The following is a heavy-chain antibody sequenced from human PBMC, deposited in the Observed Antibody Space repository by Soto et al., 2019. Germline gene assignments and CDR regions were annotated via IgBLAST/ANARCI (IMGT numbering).Heavy chain of an antibody. CDR3: ARVRGTAGKRYFDY. CDR1: GGSMIAYY. Sequence: SETLSLTCTVSGGSMIAYYWNWMRQPPVKVLQWIGYTYYSWSTTYNPSLKSRVTISVDSSKNQFSLKLDSVTPADTAVYYCARVRGTAGKRYFDYWGPGTLVTSPQ. D-gene: IGHD6-13*01. V-gene: IGHV4-59*01. CDR2: TYYSWST. J-gene: IGHJ4*02.